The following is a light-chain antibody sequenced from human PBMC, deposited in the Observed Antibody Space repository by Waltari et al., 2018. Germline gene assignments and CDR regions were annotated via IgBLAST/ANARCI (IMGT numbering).Light chain of an antibody. CDR1: QSVSTNF. CDR3: QQYGASPYT. J-gene: IGKJ2*01. V-gene: IGKV3-20*01. Sequence: PGERATLSCRASQSVSTNFLAWYQQKAGQAPRLLIYGASRRATGIPDRFSGSGSGTDFTLMISRLEPEDFAVYYCQQYGASPYTFGQGTKLEIK. CDR2: GAS.